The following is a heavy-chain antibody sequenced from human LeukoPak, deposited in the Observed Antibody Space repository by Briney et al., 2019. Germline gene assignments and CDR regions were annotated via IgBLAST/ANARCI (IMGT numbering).Heavy chain of an antibody. CDR3: AKDSYCTNGVCYKYDEIY. Sequence: PGGSLRLSCAASGFTFSSYAMSWVRRAPGKGLEWVSAISGSGGSTYYADSVKGRFTISRDNSKNTLYLQMNSLRAEDTAVYYCAKDSYCTNGVCYKYDEIYWGQGTLVTVSS. J-gene: IGHJ4*02. CDR2: ISGSGGST. V-gene: IGHV3-23*01. D-gene: IGHD2-8*01. CDR1: GFTFSSYA.